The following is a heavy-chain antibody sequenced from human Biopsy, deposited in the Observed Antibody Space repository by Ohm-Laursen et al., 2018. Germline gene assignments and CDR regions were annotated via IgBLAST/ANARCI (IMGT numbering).Heavy chain of an antibody. D-gene: IGHD5-18*01. CDR1: GFSLRNFT. V-gene: IGHV3-21*01. J-gene: IGHJ4*02. Sequence: SLRLSCSASGFSLRNFTINWVRQAPGKGLEWVSSISRSVSHILYAETLKGRFTISRDNAKNTLYLQMNSLRVEDTAVCYCAKAGRGYIDYWGQGTLVIVSS. CDR3: AKAGRGYIDY. CDR2: ISRSVSHI.